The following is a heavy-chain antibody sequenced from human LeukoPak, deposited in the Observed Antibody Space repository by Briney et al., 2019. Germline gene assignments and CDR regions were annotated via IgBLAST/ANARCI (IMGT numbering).Heavy chain of an antibody. D-gene: IGHD1-26*01. CDR2: IYHSGST. CDR1: GYSISSGYY. Sequence: SETLSLTCTVSGYSISSGYYWGWIRQPPGKGLEWIGSIYHSGSTYYNPSLKSRVTISVDTSKNQFSLKLSSVTAADTAVYYCARDVGATPGYFDYWGQGTLVTVSS. V-gene: IGHV4-38-2*02. J-gene: IGHJ4*02. CDR3: ARDVGATPGYFDY.